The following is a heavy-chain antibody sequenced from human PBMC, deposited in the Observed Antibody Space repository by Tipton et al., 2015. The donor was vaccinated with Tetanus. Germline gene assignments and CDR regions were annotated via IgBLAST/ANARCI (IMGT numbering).Heavy chain of an antibody. Sequence: MQLVQSGGEVKKPGESLKISCKGSGYIFNNYWIGWVRQKPGKGLEGMGIIYPGDSDTRYSTSFQGQVTISVDKSINTAYLQWSSLKASDTSMFYCARAHCTERVCNFDFWGQGALVTVAS. CDR2: IYPGDSDT. D-gene: IGHD2-8*02. CDR1: GYIFNNYW. J-gene: IGHJ4*02. CDR3: ARAHCTERVCNFDF. V-gene: IGHV5-51*01.